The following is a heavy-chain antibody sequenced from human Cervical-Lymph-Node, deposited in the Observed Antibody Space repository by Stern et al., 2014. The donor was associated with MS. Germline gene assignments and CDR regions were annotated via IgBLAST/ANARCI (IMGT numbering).Heavy chain of an antibody. CDR1: GGSISSYY. CDR3: AGTTGSSAWAGYWYFDL. CDR2: IYNTGRT. V-gene: IGHV4-59*01. D-gene: IGHD6-19*01. Sequence: QVQLVESGPGLVKPSETVSLTCSVSGGSISSYYWSWIRQPPGKGLEWIGNIYNTGRTNYNPSLKSRVSISVDTSKNQFSLKLSSVTAADTAVYYCAGTTGSSAWAGYWYFDLWGRGALVTVSS. J-gene: IGHJ2*01.